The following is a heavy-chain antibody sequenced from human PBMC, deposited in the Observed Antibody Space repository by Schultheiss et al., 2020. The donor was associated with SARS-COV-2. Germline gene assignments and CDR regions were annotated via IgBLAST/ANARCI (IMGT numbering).Heavy chain of an antibody. CDR2: IWYDGSNK. CDR1: GFTFSSYA. CDR3: ARDTSGMATPGY. V-gene: IGHV3-33*08. Sequence: GGSLRLSCAASGFTFSSYAMSWVRQAPGKGLEWVAVIWYDGSNKYYADSVKGRFTISRDNAKNSLYLQMNSLRADDTAVYYCARDTSGMATPGYWGQGTLVTVSS. D-gene: IGHD5-24*01. J-gene: IGHJ4*02.